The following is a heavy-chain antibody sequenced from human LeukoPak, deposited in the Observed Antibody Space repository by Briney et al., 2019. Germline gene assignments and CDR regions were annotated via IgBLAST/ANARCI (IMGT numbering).Heavy chain of an antibody. D-gene: IGHD5-24*01. CDR1: GFTFGDYA. V-gene: IGHV3-49*04. CDR2: IRSKAYGGTT. Sequence: GGSLRLSCTASGFTFGDYAMSWVRQAPGKGLEWVGFIRSKAYGGTTEYAASVKGRFTISRDDSKIIAYLQMNSLKTEDTAVYYCTRDISYAVEMATSRNKYYYYYYYMDVWGKGTTVTISS. J-gene: IGHJ6*03. CDR3: TRDISYAVEMATSRNKYYYYYYYMDV.